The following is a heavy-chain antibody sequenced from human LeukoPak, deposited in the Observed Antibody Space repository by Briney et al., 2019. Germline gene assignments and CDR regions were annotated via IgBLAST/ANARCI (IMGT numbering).Heavy chain of an antibody. CDR1: GGSISSYY. CDR3: ARSGGELLEEYYFDY. CDR2: IYYSGST. D-gene: IGHD1-26*01. J-gene: IGHJ4*02. V-gene: IGHV4-4*07. Sequence: SETLSLTCTVSGGSISSYYWSWIRQPAGKGLEWIGSIYYSGSTYYNPSLKSRVTISVDTSKNQFSLKLSSVTAADTAVYYCARSGGELLEEYYFDYWGQGTLVTVSS.